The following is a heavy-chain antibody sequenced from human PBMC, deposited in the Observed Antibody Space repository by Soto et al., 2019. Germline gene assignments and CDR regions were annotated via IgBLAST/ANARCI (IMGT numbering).Heavy chain of an antibody. V-gene: IGHV3-30*18. CDR3: AKDRIAVAGPDYYYGMDV. CDR1: GFTFSSYG. Sequence: GGSLRLSCAASGFTFSSYGMHWVRQAPGKGLEWVAVISYDGSNKYYADSVKGRFTISRDNSKNTLYLQMDSLRAEDTAVYYCAKDRIAVAGPDYYYGMDVWGQGTTVTVSS. D-gene: IGHD6-19*01. CDR2: ISYDGSNK. J-gene: IGHJ6*02.